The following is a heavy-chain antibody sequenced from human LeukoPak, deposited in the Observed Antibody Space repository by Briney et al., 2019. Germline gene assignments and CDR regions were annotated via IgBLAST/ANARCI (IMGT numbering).Heavy chain of an antibody. V-gene: IGHV3-21*01. CDR2: ISSSSSYI. CDR1: GFTFSSYS. D-gene: IGHD3-22*01. Sequence: GGSLRLSCAASGFTFSSYSMNWVRQAPEKGLEWVSSISSSSSYIYYADSVKGRFTISRDNAKNSLYLQMNSLRAEDTAVYYCARDISYDSSSGAFDIWGQGTMVTVSS. J-gene: IGHJ3*02. CDR3: ARDISYDSSSGAFDI.